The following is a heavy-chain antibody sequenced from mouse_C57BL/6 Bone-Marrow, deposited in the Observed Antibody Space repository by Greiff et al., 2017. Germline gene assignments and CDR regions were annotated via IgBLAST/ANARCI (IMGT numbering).Heavy chain of an antibody. CDR3: GGRRYDCDRDY. J-gene: IGHJ2*01. CDR1: GYTFTSYG. CDR2: IYPRSGNT. Sequence: QVQLQQSGAELARPGASVKLSCKASGYTFTSYGISWVKQRPGQGLEWIGEIYPRSGNTYYNEKFKGKATLTVDKSSSTAYMELRSLTSEAAAFYFCGGRRYDCDRDYWGQGTTLTVSS. V-gene: IGHV1-81*01. D-gene: IGHD2-4*01.